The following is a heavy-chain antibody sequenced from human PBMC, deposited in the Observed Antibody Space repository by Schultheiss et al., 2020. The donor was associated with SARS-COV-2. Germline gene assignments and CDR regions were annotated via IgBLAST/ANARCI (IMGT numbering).Heavy chain of an antibody. J-gene: IGHJ1*01. CDR2: IYYSGST. Sequence: SETLSLTCTVSGGSISSYYWSWIRQPPGKGLEWIGYIYYSGSTNYNPSLKSRVTISVDTPKNQFSLKLSSVTAADTAVYYCARLGAAAVGFQHWSQGTLVTVSS. D-gene: IGHD6-13*01. CDR3: ARLGAAAVGFQH. CDR1: GGSISSYY. V-gene: IGHV4-59*01.